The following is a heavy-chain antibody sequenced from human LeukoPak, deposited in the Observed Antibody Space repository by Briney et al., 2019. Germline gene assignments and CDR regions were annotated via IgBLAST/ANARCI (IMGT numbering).Heavy chain of an antibody. CDR1: GGSISSSSYY. J-gene: IGHJ6*03. CDR3: ASLLCGGDCYSGYYYYMDV. Sequence: SETLSLTCTVSGGSISSSSYYWGWIRQPPGKGLEWIGSIYYSGSTYYNPSLKSRVTISVDTSKNQFSLKLSSVTAADTAVYYCASLLCGGDCYSGYYYYMDVWGKGTTVTISS. D-gene: IGHD2-21*02. V-gene: IGHV4-39*01. CDR2: IYYSGST.